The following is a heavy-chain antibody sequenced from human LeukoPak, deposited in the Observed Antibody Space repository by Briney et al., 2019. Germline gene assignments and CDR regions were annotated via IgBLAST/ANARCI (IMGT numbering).Heavy chain of an antibody. Sequence: GASVKVSCKASGGTFSSYAISWVRQAPGQGLEWMGGIIPIFGTANYAQKFQGRVTITADDSTSTAYMELSSLRSEDTAVYYCARREVVVVPAAMESNWFDPWGQGTLVTVSS. J-gene: IGHJ5*02. CDR2: IIPIFGTA. V-gene: IGHV1-69*13. CDR3: ARREVVVVPAAMESNWFDP. D-gene: IGHD2-2*01. CDR1: GGTFSSYA.